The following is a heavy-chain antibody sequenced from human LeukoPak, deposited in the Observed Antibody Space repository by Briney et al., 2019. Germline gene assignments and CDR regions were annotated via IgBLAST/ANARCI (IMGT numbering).Heavy chain of an antibody. V-gene: IGHV1-69*13. Sequence: SVKVSCKASGGTFSSYAISWVRQAPGQGLEWMGGIIPIFGTANYAQKFQGRVTITADESTSTAYMELSSLTSEDTAVYYCARDLTGHYDFWSGYSSYYYYMGVWGKGTTVTVSS. D-gene: IGHD3-3*01. J-gene: IGHJ6*03. CDR2: IIPIFGTA. CDR3: ARDLTGHYDFWSGYSSYYYYMGV. CDR1: GGTFSSYA.